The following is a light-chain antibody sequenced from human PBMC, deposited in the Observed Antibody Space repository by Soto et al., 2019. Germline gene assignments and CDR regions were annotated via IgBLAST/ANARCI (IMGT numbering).Light chain of an antibody. CDR1: QSVSSSY. V-gene: IGKV3-20*01. J-gene: IGKJ1*01. Sequence: EIVLTQSPGTLSLSPGERATLSCRASQSVSSSYLAWYQQKPGQAPRLLIFGASTRATGIPDRFSGSGSGKDFTLTINRLEPEDFAVYYCQQYGSSPTWTFGQGTKVDIK. CDR3: QQYGSSPTWT. CDR2: GAS.